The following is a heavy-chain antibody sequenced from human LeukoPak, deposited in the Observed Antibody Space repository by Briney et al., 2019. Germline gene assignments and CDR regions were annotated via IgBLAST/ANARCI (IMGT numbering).Heavy chain of an antibody. V-gene: IGHV4-39*07. CDR2: IYYSGST. Sequence: SETLSLTCTVSGGSISSSSYYWGWMRQPPGKGLEWIGSIYYSGSTYYNPSLKSRVTISVDTSKNQFSLKLSSVTAADTAVYYCARDLIRAYYYDSSGYYHNDYWGQGTLVTVSS. CDR1: GGSISSSSYY. D-gene: IGHD3-22*01. J-gene: IGHJ4*02. CDR3: ARDLIRAYYYDSSGYYHNDY.